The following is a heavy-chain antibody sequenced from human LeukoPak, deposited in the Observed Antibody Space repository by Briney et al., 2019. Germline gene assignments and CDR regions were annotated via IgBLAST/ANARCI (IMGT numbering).Heavy chain of an antibody. D-gene: IGHD1-26*01. V-gene: IGHV4-39*07. CDR3: ARDRVGATGLFYYYYMDV. CDR1: GGSISSSSYY. Sequence: SETLSLTCTVSGGSISSSSYYWGWIRPPPGKGLEWIGGIYYSGSTYYDPSLKSRVTISVDTSKNQFSLKLSSVTAADTAVYYCARDRVGATGLFYYYYMDVWGKGTTVTVSS. J-gene: IGHJ6*03. CDR2: IYYSGST.